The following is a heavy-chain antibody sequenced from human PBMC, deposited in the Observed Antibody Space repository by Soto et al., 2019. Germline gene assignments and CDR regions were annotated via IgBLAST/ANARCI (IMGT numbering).Heavy chain of an antibody. V-gene: IGHV3-23*01. D-gene: IGHD6-19*01. Sequence: VQLLESGGGLVQPGGSLRLSCAASGFPFSRCAMNWVRQAPGKGLEWVSTISHSDHSTYYADSVKGRFTVSRDNSKNTLYLQMNSLRAEDTAIYYCAKRVGDSGWWDFDSWGQGTLVTVSS. CDR1: GFPFSRCA. CDR2: ISHSDHST. CDR3: AKRVGDSGWWDFDS. J-gene: IGHJ4*02.